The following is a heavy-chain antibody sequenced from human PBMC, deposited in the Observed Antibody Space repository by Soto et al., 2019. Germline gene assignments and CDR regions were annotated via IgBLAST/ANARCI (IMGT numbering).Heavy chain of an antibody. D-gene: IGHD3-22*01. CDR2: IIPVFGLV. J-gene: IGHJ6*02. Sequence: QVHLLLQSGAEVKKPGSSVKVSCKASGGTPSNSAISWVRQAPGQGLEWMGGIIPVFGLVKYAQNFQGRVTITADESTNTTYMELNSLRTEDTAVYYCAEGRIVVVGSRAYYGMDVWGQGTTVTVSS. CDR3: AEGRIVVVGSRAYYGMDV. CDR1: GGTPSNSA. V-gene: IGHV1-69*01.